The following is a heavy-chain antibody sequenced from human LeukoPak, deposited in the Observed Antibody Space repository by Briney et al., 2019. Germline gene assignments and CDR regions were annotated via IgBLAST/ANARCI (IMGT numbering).Heavy chain of an antibody. CDR1: GYSFTSYW. J-gene: IGHJ4*02. D-gene: IGHD2-21*02. CDR3: ARSHQYCGGDCYLFDY. V-gene: IGHV5-51*01. Sequence: GESLQISCKGSGYSFTSYWIGWVRQMPGKGLEWMGIIYPGDSDTRYSPSFQGQVTISAGKSISTAYLQWSSLKASDTAMYYCARSHQYCGGDCYLFDYWGQGTLVTVSS. CDR2: IYPGDSDT.